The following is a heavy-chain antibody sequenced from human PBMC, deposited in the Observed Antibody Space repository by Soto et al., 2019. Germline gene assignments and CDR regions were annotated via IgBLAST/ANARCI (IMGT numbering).Heavy chain of an antibody. J-gene: IGHJ6*02. Sequence: GGSLRLSCAASGFTFSSYSMNWVRQAPGKGLEWVSSISSSSSYIYYADSVKGRFTISRDNAKNSLYLQMNSLRAEDTAVYYCERDRCTKRGPELGIFEGSCYYYYGMDVWGQGTTVTVSS. D-gene: IGHD7-27*01. CDR1: GFTFSSYS. CDR2: ISSSSSYI. V-gene: IGHV3-21*01. CDR3: ERDRCTKRGPELGIFEGSCYYYYGMDV.